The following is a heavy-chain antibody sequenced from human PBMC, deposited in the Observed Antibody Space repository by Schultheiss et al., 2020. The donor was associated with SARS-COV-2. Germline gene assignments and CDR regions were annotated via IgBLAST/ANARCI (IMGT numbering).Heavy chain of an antibody. CDR1: GYTFTGYY. CDR3: AREYSGGWYGGDY. Sequence: ASVKVSCKASGYTFTGYYMHWVRQAPGQGLEWMGRINPNSGGTNYAQKFQGRVTMTRDTYISTAYMELRSLRSDDTAVYYCAREYSGGWYGGDYWGQGTLVTGSS. D-gene: IGHD6-19*01. V-gene: IGHV1-2*06. CDR2: INPNSGGT. J-gene: IGHJ4*02.